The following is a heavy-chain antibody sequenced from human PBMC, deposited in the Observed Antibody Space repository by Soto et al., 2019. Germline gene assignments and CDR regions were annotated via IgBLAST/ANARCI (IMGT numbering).Heavy chain of an antibody. CDR1: GYSISSGYY. J-gene: IGHJ6*02. V-gene: IGHV4-38-2*02. Sequence: SETLSLTCAVSGYSISSGYYWGWIRQPPGKGLEWIGSIYHSGSTYYNPSLKSRVTISVDTSKNQFSLKLSSVTAADTAVYYCAREPSPPEYSSSWAPPAGGMDVWGQGTTVTVSS. CDR3: AREPSPPEYSSSWAPPAGGMDV. D-gene: IGHD6-13*01. CDR2: IYHSGST.